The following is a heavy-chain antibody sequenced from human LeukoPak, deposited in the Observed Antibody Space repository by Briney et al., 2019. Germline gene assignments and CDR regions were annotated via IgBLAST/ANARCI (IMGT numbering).Heavy chain of an antibody. V-gene: IGHV4-61*02. CDR2: IYTSGNT. J-gene: IGHJ4*02. CDR1: GGSISSGSYY. CDR3: ARSTGYYDSSKGY. D-gene: IGHD3-22*01. Sequence: PSETLSLTCTVSGGSISSGSYYWRWIRQPAGKGLEWIGRIYTSGNTNYNPSLKSRVTISVDTSKNQFSLKLSSVTAADTAVYYCARSTGYYDSSKGYWGQGTLVTVSS.